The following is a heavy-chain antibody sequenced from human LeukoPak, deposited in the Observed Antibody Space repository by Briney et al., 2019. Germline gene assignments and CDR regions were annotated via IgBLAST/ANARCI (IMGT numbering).Heavy chain of an antibody. CDR2: INHSGST. CDR1: GGSFSGYY. V-gene: IGHV4-34*01. CDR3: AGFHSSGWPTGDY. Sequence: SETLSLTCAVYGGSFSGYYWSWIRQPPGKGLEWIGEINHSGSTNYNPSLKSRVTISVDTSKNQLSLKLSSVTAADTAVYYRAGFHSSGWPTGDYWGQGTLVTVSS. J-gene: IGHJ4*02. D-gene: IGHD6-19*01.